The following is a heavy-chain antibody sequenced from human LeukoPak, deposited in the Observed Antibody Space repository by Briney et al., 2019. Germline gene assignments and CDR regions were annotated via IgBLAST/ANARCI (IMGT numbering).Heavy chain of an antibody. CDR1: GFTLSSYA. D-gene: IGHD6-19*01. J-gene: IGHJ5*02. CDR3: VRIMYSSGWHWFDP. CDR2: ISSNGGST. V-gene: IGHV3-64D*08. Sequence: GGSLRLSCSASGFTLSSYAMHWVRQAPGKGLEYVSAISSNGGSTYYADSVKGRFTISRDNSKNTLYLQMSSLRAEDTAVYYCVRIMYSSGWHWFDPWGQGTLVTVSS.